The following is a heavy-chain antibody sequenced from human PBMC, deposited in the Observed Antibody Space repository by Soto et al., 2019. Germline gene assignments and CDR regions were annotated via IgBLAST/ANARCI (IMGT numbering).Heavy chain of an antibody. Sequence: GGSLRLSCSASGFTFSSYAMHWVRQAPGKGLEYVSAISSNGGSTYYADSVKGRFTIARDNSKNTLYLQMSSLRAEDATVDYWVKDQEGAEYSSSWDGYFQHWGQGTLVTVSS. CDR3: VKDQEGAEYSSSWDGYFQH. CDR2: ISSNGGST. CDR1: GFTFSSYA. D-gene: IGHD6-13*01. J-gene: IGHJ1*01. V-gene: IGHV3-64D*09.